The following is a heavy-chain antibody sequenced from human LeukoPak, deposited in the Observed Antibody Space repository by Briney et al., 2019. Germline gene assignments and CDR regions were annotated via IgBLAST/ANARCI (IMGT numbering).Heavy chain of an antibody. Sequence: TGGSLRLSCAASGFTFSSYAMSWVRQAPGKGLEWVSSISSSSSYIYYADSVKGRFTISRDNAKNSLYLQMNSLRAEDTAVYYCAREFVTGFMYYYDSSGHNLDYWGQGTLVTVSS. V-gene: IGHV3-21*01. CDR2: ISSSSSYI. D-gene: IGHD3-22*01. CDR3: AREFVTGFMYYYDSSGHNLDY. J-gene: IGHJ4*02. CDR1: GFTFSSYA.